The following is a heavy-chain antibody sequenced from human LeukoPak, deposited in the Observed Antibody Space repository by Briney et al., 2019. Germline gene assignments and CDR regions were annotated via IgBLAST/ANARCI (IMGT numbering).Heavy chain of an antibody. Sequence: GGSLRLSCAASGFTFSSYAMSWVRQPPGKGLEWVSSIGTTGTDRYYADSVRGRFTISRDNAKNSMYLQMDSLRDEDTAVYYCATETIGRHYDYWGQGTLLTVSS. CDR3: ATETIGRHYDY. CDR1: GFTFSSYA. CDR2: IGTTGTDR. D-gene: IGHD1-14*01. V-gene: IGHV3-21*01. J-gene: IGHJ4*02.